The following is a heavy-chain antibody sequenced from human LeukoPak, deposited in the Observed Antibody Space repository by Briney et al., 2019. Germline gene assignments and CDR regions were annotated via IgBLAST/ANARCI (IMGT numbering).Heavy chain of an antibody. CDR1: GYTFTSYG. D-gene: IGHD6-6*01. V-gene: IGHV1-18*01. CDR2: ISAYNGNT. Sequence: ALVKVSCKASGYTFTSYGISWVRQAPGQGLEWMGWISAYNGNTNYAQKLQGRVTMTRDTSISTAYMEPSRLRSDDTAVYYCARIAAPDKYFDYWGQGTLVTVSS. J-gene: IGHJ4*02. CDR3: ARIAAPDKYFDY.